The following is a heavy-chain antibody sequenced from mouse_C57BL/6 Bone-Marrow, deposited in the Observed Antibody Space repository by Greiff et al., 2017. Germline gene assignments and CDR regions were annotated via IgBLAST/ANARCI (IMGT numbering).Heavy chain of an antibody. CDR1: GYTFTSYG. CDR3: ADYYRGYFDY. D-gene: IGHD1-1*02. CDR2: IYPRSGNT. V-gene: IGHV1-81*01. J-gene: IGHJ2*01. Sequence: QVQLQQPGAELVKPGASVKLSCKASGYTFTSYGISWVKQRTGQGLEWIGEIYPRSGNTYYNEKFKGKATLTADKSSSTAYMELRSLTSEDSAVYFCADYYRGYFDYWGQGTTLTVSS.